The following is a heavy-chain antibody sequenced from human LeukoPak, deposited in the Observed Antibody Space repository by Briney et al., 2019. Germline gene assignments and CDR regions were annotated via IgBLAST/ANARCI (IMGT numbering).Heavy chain of an antibody. D-gene: IGHD3-10*01. CDR1: GFTFSSYS. Sequence: PGGSLRLSCVGSGFTFSSYSLNWVRQAPGKGLEWVSSISSSSTYIFYADSVKGRFTISRDNAKNSLFLHMSGLRVEDTALYYCASLPPPYYYDSGPGTFDTGGQGTLVTVSS. V-gene: IGHV3-21*01. CDR3: ASLPPPYYYDSGPGTFDT. J-gene: IGHJ4*02. CDR2: ISSSSTYI.